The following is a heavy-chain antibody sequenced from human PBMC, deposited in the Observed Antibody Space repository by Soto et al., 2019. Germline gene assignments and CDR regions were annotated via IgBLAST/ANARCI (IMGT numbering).Heavy chain of an antibody. V-gene: IGHV4-34*01. CDR1: GGSFSGYY. Sequence: QVQLQQWGAGLLKPSETLSLTCAVYGGSFSGYYWSWIRQPPGKGLEWIGEINHSGSTNYNPSLKSRVTISVDTSKNQFSLKLSSVTAADTAVYYCARGRRLWFGYWGQGTLVTVSS. D-gene: IGHD5-18*01. CDR3: ARGRRLWFGY. CDR2: INHSGST. J-gene: IGHJ4*02.